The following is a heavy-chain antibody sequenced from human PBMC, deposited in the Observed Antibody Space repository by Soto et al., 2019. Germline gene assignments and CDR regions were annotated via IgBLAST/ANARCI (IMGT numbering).Heavy chain of an antibody. CDR1: GYSFTSYW. CDR2: IYPGDSDT. Sequence: PGESLKISCKGSGYSFTSYWIGWVRQMPGKGLEWMGIIYPGDSDTRYSPSFQGQVTISADKSISTAYLQWSSLKASDTAMYYCARHVRSGSYSEEQYSSSWTKLDDAFDIWGQRTMVTGSS. CDR3: ARHVRSGSYSEEQYSSSWTKLDDAFDI. V-gene: IGHV5-51*01. D-gene: IGHD6-13*01. J-gene: IGHJ3*02.